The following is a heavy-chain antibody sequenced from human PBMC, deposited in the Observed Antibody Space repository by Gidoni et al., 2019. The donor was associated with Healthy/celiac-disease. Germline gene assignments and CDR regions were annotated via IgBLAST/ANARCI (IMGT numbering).Heavy chain of an antibody. Sequence: EVQLVESGGGLVQPGRSLRLSCAASGFTFDDYAMHWVRQAPGKGLEWVSGISGNSGSIGYADSVKGRFTISRDNAKNSLYLQMNSLRAEDTALYYCAKDFATVTTYYFDYWGQGTLVTVSS. V-gene: IGHV3-9*01. CDR1: GFTFDDYA. D-gene: IGHD4-17*01. J-gene: IGHJ4*02. CDR3: AKDFATVTTYYFDY. CDR2: ISGNSGSI.